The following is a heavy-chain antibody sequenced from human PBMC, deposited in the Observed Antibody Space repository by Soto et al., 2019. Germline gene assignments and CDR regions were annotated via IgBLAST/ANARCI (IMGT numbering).Heavy chain of an antibody. CDR1: GYTFTSYD. Sequence: ASVKVSCKASGYTFTSYDINWVRQATGQGLEWMGWMNPNSGNTGYAQKFQGRVTMTRNTSISTAYMELASLRADDTAVYYCARPQRGDDVKNAFDLWGQGTMVTVSS. V-gene: IGHV1-8*01. J-gene: IGHJ3*01. CDR3: ARPQRGDDVKNAFDL. D-gene: IGHD2-21*02. CDR2: MNPNSGNT.